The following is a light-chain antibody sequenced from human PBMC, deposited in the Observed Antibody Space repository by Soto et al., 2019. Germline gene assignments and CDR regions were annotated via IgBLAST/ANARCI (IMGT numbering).Light chain of an antibody. Sequence: QSLLTQPPSASATPGQRVTISCSGSNSNIGTNTVNWYQQLPGTAPRLLIYTNNQRPSGVPQRFSGSKTGTSASLAIGGLQSEDGADYYCSSYSDSDTKVFGTGTKVTVL. CDR1: NSNIGTNT. J-gene: IGLJ1*01. CDR3: SSYSDSDTKV. CDR2: TNN. V-gene: IGLV1-44*01.